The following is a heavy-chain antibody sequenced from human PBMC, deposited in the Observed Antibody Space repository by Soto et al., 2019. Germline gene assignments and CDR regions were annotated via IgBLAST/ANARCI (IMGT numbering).Heavy chain of an antibody. Sequence: QVQLVQSGAEVKQPGASVKVSCKASGYTFTNYGFTWVRQAPGQGLEWLGWISTYNGNTKYAQKVQGRLTMTTDTSTSTANMELTSLRSDDTAREYCARTTVTAAYADRDVWCKGSKVTVSS. CDR2: ISTYNGNT. CDR3: ARTTVTAAYADRDV. D-gene: IGHD4-17*01. J-gene: IGHJ6*03. CDR1: GYTFTNYG. V-gene: IGHV1-18*01.